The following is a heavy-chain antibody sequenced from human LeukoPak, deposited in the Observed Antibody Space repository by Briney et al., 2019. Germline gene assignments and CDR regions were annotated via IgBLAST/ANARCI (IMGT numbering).Heavy chain of an antibody. J-gene: IGHJ5*02. CDR2: INHSGST. V-gene: IGHV4-34*01. Sequence: SETLSLTCAVYGGSFSGYYWSWIREPPGKGLEWIGEINHSGSTNYNPSLKSRVTISVDTSENQFSLKLISVAAAHTAVYYCARGVPRRSSRWSHKSLRWFDPWGQGTLVTVSS. CDR1: GGSFSGYY. D-gene: IGHD6-13*01. CDR3: ARGVPRRSSRWSHKSLRWFDP.